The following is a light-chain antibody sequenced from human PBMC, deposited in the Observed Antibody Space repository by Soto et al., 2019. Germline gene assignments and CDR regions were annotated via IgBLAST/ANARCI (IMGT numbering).Light chain of an antibody. J-gene: IGKJ1*01. Sequence: ENVLTQSPASLTVFPGXRATLSCRASRYVDRSYIAWYQQKPGQAPRLVIYAGSSRATGIPDRFSGSASGTDFTLTISRVEPEDFAVYYCQQYGSSRTFGQGTKVDI. CDR3: QQYGSSRT. V-gene: IGKV3-20*01. CDR1: RYVDRSY. CDR2: AGS.